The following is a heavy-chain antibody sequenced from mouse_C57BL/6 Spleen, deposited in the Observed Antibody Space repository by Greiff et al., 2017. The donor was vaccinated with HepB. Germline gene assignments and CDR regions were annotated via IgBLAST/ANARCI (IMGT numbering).Heavy chain of an antibody. D-gene: IGHD1-1*01. CDR3: ERSEYYGSEGLAY. CDR1: GYTFTSYW. V-gene: IGHV1-69*01. CDR2: IDPSDSYT. J-gene: IGHJ3*01. Sequence: QVQLQQPGAELVMPGASVKLSCKASGYTFTSYWMHWVKQRPGQGLEWIGEIDPSDSYTNYNQKFKGKATLTVDKSSSTAYMQLSSLTSEDSAVYYCERSEYYGSEGLAYWGQGTLVTVSA.